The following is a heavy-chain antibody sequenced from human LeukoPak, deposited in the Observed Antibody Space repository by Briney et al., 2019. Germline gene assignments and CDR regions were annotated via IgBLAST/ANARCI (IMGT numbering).Heavy chain of an antibody. CDR2: ISYDGSNK. V-gene: IGHV3-30-3*01. CDR3: ARAPWGVGATPPY. CDR1: GFIFSTHS. D-gene: IGHD1-26*01. Sequence: PGRTPRLSRAASGFIFSTHSKFCVRHAPGKGLEWVAVISYDGSNKNYADSVKGRFTISRDNSKNTLYLQMDSLRTDDTAMYYGARAPWGVGATPPYWGQGTLVTVSS. J-gene: IGHJ4*02.